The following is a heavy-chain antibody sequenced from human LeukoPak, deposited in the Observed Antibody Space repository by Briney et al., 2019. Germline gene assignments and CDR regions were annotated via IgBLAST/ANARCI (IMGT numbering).Heavy chain of an antibody. J-gene: IGHJ4*02. CDR3: YIVVVPAAILYYFDY. Sequence: SETLSLTCTVSGYSISSGYYWGWIRQPPGKGLEWIGSIYHRGSTYYNPSLNSRVTISVDTSKNQFSLKLSSVPAADTAVYYCYIVVVPAAILYYFDYWGQGTLVTVSS. CDR1: GYSISSGYY. V-gene: IGHV4-38-2*02. CDR2: IYHRGST. D-gene: IGHD2-2*01.